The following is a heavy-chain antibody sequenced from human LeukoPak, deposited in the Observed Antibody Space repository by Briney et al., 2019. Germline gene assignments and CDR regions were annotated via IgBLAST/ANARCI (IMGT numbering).Heavy chain of an antibody. CDR2: INHSGST. CDR1: GGSFSGYY. V-gene: IGHV4-34*01. J-gene: IGHJ6*02. CDR3: ARHYYDSSGYYLYYHYGMDV. D-gene: IGHD3-22*01. Sequence: SETLSLTCAVYGGSFSGYYWSWIRQPPGKGLEWIGEINHSGSTNYNPSLKSRVTISVDTSKNQFSLKLSSVTAADTAVYYCARHYYDSSGYYLYYHYGMDVWGQGTTVTVSS.